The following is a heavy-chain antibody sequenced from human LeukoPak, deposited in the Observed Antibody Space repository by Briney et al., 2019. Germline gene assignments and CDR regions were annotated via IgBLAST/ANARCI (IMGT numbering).Heavy chain of an antibody. CDR3: ARTTVVTLRGAFDI. Sequence: SETLSLTCAVYGGSFSGYYWSWIRQPPGKGLEWIGEINHSGSTNYNPSLKSRVTISVDTSKNQFSLKLSSVTAADTAVYYCARTTVVTLRGAFDIWGQGTMVTVSS. CDR2: INHSGST. J-gene: IGHJ3*02. CDR1: GGSFSGYY. D-gene: IGHD4-23*01. V-gene: IGHV4-34*01.